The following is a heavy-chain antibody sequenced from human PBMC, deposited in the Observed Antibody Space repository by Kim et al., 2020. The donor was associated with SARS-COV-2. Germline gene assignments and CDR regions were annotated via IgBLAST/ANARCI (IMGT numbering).Heavy chain of an antibody. CDR3: ARDDLMGKPGQFDP. CDR1: GFIFSNFG. V-gene: IGHV3-33*01. D-gene: IGHD2-8*01. Sequence: GGSLRLSCAASGFIFSNFGMHWVRQAPGERPEWVAVIWFDKFYADSVKGRFTISRDNAKNTLSLQMNSLRVDDTAVYYCARDDLMGKPGQFDPWGQGTLVIVSS. J-gene: IGHJ5*02. CDR2: IWFDK.